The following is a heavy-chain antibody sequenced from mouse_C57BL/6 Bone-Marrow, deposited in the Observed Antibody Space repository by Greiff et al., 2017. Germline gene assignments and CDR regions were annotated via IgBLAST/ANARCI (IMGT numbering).Heavy chain of an antibody. CDR2: IDPENGDT. CDR3: TTVVHY. Sequence: EVQLQQSGAELVRPGASVKLSCTASGFNFKDDYMHWVKQRPEKGLEWIGWIDPENGDTEYASKFQGKATITADTSSNTAYLQLSSLNSEDTADYYCTTVVHYWGQGTTLTVSS. J-gene: IGHJ2*01. V-gene: IGHV14-4*01. D-gene: IGHD1-1*01. CDR1: GFNFKDDY.